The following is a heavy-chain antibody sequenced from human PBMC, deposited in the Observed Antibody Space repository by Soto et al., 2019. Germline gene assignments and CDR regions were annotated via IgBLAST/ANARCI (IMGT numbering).Heavy chain of an antibody. V-gene: IGHV1-18*01. D-gene: IGHD3-3*01. CDR2: SSDYNGNT. J-gene: IGHJ6*01. CDR1: GYTFTSYG. CDR3: ALYCYFWTNRDYYYRMDV. Sequence: RASVKVSCKASGYTFTSYGISWVRQAPGQGLEWMGWSSDYNGNTNYAQKLTGRVTMTTDTSTSTAYMELRSLRSDGTAVYYFALYCYFWTNRDYYYRMDVWGRGTTVTGSS.